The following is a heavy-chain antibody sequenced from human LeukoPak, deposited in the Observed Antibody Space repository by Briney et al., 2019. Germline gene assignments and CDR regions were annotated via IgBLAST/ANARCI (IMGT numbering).Heavy chain of an antibody. CDR1: GFTVSSNY. V-gene: IGHV3-53*01. CDR2: IYSGGSS. J-gene: IGHJ4*02. Sequence: GGSLRLSCAASGFTVSSNYMSWVRQAPGKGLEWVSVIYSGGSSYYADSVKGRFTISGDNSKNTLYLQMNSLRAEDTAVYYCASPYDSSGYFFDCWGQGTLVTVSS. CDR3: ASPYDSSGYFFDC. D-gene: IGHD3-22*01.